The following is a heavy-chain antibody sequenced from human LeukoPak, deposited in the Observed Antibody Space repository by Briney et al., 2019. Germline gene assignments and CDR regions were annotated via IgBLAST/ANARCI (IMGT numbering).Heavy chain of an antibody. Sequence: SETLSLTCTVSGASMSSYSWSWIRQPPGKGLEWIGYIYYSGNTNYNPSLKSRVTLSVDTSKNQFSLKVSSVTAADTAVYYCASAHTSGMDYWGQGALVTVSS. CDR3: ASAHTSGMDY. J-gene: IGHJ4*02. CDR1: GASMSSYS. D-gene: IGHD3-22*01. V-gene: IGHV4-59*01. CDR2: IYYSGNT.